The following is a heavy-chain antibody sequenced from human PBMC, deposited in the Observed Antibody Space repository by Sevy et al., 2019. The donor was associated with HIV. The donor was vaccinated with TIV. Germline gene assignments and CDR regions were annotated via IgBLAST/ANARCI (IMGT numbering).Heavy chain of an antibody. J-gene: IGHJ4*02. V-gene: IGHV3-23*01. CDR3: AKDFGSGSYDD. CDR2: IGGSADYT. CDR1: GFTFSSYA. Sequence: GGSLRLSCVTSGFTFSSYAMSWVRQTPGKGLEWVSAIGGSADYTYYADSVKGRFTISRDNSKNTLYLQMNSLRAEDTAVYYCAKDFGSGSYDDWGQGTLVTVSS. D-gene: IGHD3-10*01.